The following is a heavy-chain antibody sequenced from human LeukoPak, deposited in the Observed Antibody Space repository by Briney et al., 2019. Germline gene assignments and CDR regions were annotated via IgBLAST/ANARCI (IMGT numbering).Heavy chain of an antibody. V-gene: IGHV5-51*01. D-gene: IGHD4-23*01. CDR1: GYRFTSYW. CDR2: IYPGDSDT. J-gene: IGHJ4*02. CDR3: ARWGQPVVTRFDY. Sequence: GESLKISCKGSGYRFTSYWIGWVRQMPGKGLGWMGIIYPGDSDTRYSPSFQGQVTISADKSISTAYLQWSSLKASDTAMYYCARWGQPVVTRFDYWGQGTLVTVSS.